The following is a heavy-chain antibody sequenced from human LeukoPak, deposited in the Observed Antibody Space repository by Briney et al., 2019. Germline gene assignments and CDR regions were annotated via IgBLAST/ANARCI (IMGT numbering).Heavy chain of an antibody. CDR3: ARDRDVYSISWDQNSAY. D-gene: IGHD6-13*01. CDR1: GFTFSNYG. CDR2: IWYDGSNK. V-gene: IGHV3-33*01. Sequence: PGGSLRLCCAASGFTFSNYGMHWLRQAPGKGLEWGAIIWYDGSNKYYADSVKGRFTISRDNSKNTMYLQMNSLRGEDTAVYYCARDRDVYSISWDQNSAYWGQGPLVTVSA. J-gene: IGHJ4*02.